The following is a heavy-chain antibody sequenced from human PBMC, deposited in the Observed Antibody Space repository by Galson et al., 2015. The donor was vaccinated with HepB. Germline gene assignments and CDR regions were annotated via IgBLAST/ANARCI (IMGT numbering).Heavy chain of an antibody. J-gene: IGHJ3*02. D-gene: IGHD1-26*01. V-gene: IGHV3-33*01. CDR1: GFTFSSYG. CDR3: ARDSIEWELRADAFDI. Sequence: SLRLSCAASGFTFSSYGMHWVRQAPGRGLEWVAVIWYDGSNKYYADSVKGRFTISRDNSKNTLYLQMNSLRAEDTAVYYCARDSIEWELRADAFDIWGQGTMVTVSS. CDR2: IWYDGSNK.